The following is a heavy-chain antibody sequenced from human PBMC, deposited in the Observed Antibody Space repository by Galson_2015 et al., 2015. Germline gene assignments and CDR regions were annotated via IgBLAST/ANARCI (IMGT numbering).Heavy chain of an antibody. D-gene: IGHD3-22*01. CDR2: ISYDGSNK. J-gene: IGHJ3*02. CDR1: GFTFSSYG. CDR3: ASVHYDRSSAFDI. Sequence: LRLSCAASGFTFSSYGMHWVRQAPGKGLEWVAVISYDGSNKYYADSVKGRFTISRDNSKNTLYLQMNSLRAEDTAVYYCASVHYDRSSAFDIWGQGTMVTVSS. V-gene: IGHV3-30*03.